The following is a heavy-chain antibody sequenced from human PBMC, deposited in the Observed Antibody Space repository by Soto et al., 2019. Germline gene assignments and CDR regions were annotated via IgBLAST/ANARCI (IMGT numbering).Heavy chain of an antibody. CDR3: ARLPGPLVAVLYIYPLDGREAMSDVDV. V-gene: IGHV3-30-3*01. CDR1: GFTFNYYP. CDR2: VSFAGSNK. J-gene: IGHJ6*02. D-gene: IGHD6-19*01. Sequence: QMQLVESGGGVVQPGGSLRLSCAASGFTFNYYPMHWVRQAPGKGLEWVAVVSFAGSNKYYADSVKGRFTISKDNSKNTLYLQMNSLRREDTAVYYCARLPGPLVAVLYIYPLDGREAMSDVDVWGQGTTVTVSS.